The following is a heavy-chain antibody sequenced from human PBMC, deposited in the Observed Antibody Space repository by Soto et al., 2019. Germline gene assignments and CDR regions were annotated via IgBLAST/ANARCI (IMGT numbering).Heavy chain of an antibody. Sequence: QVQLVQSGAEVKKPGASVKVSCKASGYTFASYGISWVRQAPGQGLEWMGWISAYNGNTNYAQKLQGRVTMTTDTTTSTAYMELRGLRSEGTAVYYGARASGSAYWFDPWGQGTLVTVSS. CDR3: ARASGSAYWFDP. J-gene: IGHJ5*02. CDR1: GYTFASYG. V-gene: IGHV1-18*01. CDR2: ISAYNGNT. D-gene: IGHD2-21*01.